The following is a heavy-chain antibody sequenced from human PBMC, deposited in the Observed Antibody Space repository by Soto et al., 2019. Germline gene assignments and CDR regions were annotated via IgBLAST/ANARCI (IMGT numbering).Heavy chain of an antibody. D-gene: IGHD3-10*01. J-gene: IGHJ3*02. V-gene: IGHV3-15*01. CDR3: TTVTYYNDAFDI. Sequence: PGGSLRLSCAASGINFNNARTTWVRQAPGKGLEWVGRIKSKTDGGTTDYAAPVKGRFTISRDDSKNALFLQMNSLKTEDTAVFYCTTVTYYNDAFDIWGHGTMVTVSS. CDR1: GINFNNAR. CDR2: IKSKTDGGTT.